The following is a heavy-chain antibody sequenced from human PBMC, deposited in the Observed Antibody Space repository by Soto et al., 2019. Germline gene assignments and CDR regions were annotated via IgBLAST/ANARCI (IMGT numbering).Heavy chain of an antibody. CDR1: GFTFSSYE. V-gene: IGHV3-48*03. D-gene: IGHD2-2*01. CDR2: ISRSGSTM. Sequence: WGSLRLSCAASGFTFSSYEMNWVRQAPGKGLEWVSYISRSGSTMYYGDSVKGRFTISRDNAKNSLYLQMNSLRAEDTAVYYCVRRYCSSTSCTFDFWGQGALVTVSS. J-gene: IGHJ4*02. CDR3: VRRYCSSTSCTFDF.